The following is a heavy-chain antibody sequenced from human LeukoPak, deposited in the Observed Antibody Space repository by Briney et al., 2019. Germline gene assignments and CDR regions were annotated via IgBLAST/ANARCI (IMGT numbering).Heavy chain of an antibody. CDR3: ARAPRIAAANWFDP. CDR1: GYTFTGYY. CDR2: INPNSGGT. J-gene: IGHJ5*02. D-gene: IGHD6-13*01. Sequence: ASVKVSCKASGYTFTGYYMHWVRQAPGQGLEWMGWINPNSGGTNYAQKFQGRVTMTRDTSISTAYMELSRLRSDDTAVYYCARAPRIAAANWFDPWGQGTLVTVSS. V-gene: IGHV1-2*02.